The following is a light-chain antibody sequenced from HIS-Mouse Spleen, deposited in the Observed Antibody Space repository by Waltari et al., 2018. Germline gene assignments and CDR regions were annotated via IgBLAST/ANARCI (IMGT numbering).Light chain of an antibody. V-gene: IGKV1-39*01. Sequence: DIQMTQSPSSLSASVGDRVTITCRASQSISSYLNWYQQKPGKAPKLLIYAASSLPSGVPSRFSCSGSVTDFTLTISSLQPEDFATYYCQQSYSTPLTFGGGTKVEIK. CDR1: QSISSY. J-gene: IGKJ4*01. CDR2: AAS. CDR3: QQSYSTPLT.